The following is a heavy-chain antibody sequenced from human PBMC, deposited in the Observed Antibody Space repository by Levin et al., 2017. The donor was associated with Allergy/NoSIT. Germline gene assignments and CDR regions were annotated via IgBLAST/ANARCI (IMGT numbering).Heavy chain of an antibody. D-gene: IGHD2-2*02. CDR2: ISSSGSTI. Sequence: GESLKISCAASGFTFSDYYMSWIRQAPGKGLEWVSYISSSGSTIYYADSVKGRFTISRDNAKNSLYLQMNSLRAEDTAVYYCASYCSSTSCYTHSNWFDPWGQGTLVTVSS. CDR3: ASYCSSTSCYTHSNWFDP. V-gene: IGHV3-11*01. J-gene: IGHJ5*02. CDR1: GFTFSDYY.